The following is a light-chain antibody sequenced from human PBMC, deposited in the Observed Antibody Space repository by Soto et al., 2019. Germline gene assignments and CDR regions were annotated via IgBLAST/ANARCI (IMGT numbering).Light chain of an antibody. CDR3: TVWDDSLRGRL. J-gene: IGLJ2*01. Sequence: QSVLTQPPSASGTPGQRVTISCSGTSSSIESNYVYWYQQLPGTAPRLLIYRNNQRPSGVPDRFSGSKSGTSASMAISALRSEDEADYHCTVWDDSLRGRLFGGGTKVTVL. V-gene: IGLV1-47*01. CDR1: SSSIESNY. CDR2: RNN.